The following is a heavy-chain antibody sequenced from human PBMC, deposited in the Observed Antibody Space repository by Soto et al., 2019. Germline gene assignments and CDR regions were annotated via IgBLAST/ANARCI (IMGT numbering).Heavy chain of an antibody. CDR3: AKDIFGMATITHAFDI. D-gene: IGHD5-12*01. Sequence: GGSLRLSCAASGFTFSSYAMSWVRQAPGKGLEWVSAISGSGGSTYYADSVKGRFTISRDNSKNTLYLQMNSLRAEDTAVYYCAKDIFGMATITHAFDIWGQGTMVTVSS. CDR1: GFTFSSYA. J-gene: IGHJ3*02. V-gene: IGHV3-23*01. CDR2: ISGSGGST.